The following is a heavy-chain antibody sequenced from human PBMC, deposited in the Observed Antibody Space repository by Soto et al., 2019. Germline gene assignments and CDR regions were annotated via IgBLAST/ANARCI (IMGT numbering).Heavy chain of an antibody. CDR3: ATQRGGGGY. V-gene: IGHV3-53*01. D-gene: IGHD6-25*01. J-gene: IGHJ4*02. Sequence: EVQLVESGGGLIQPGGSLRLSCAVSGFTVSNNYMSWVRQAPGKGLEGVSVIYSGGYTAYGDSVKGRFTISRDNSKNTLYLKKKGVRAGGPAVFYWATQRGGGGYWGQGTLVTVSS. CDR1: GFTVSNNY. CDR2: IYSGGYT.